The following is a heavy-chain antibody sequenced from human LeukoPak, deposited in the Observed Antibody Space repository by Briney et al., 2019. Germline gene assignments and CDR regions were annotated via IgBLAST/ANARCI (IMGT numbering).Heavy chain of an antibody. D-gene: IGHD6-19*01. J-gene: IGHJ3*02. Sequence: GESLTLSCAASGFTFSSYGMHWVRQAPGKGLEWVAVIRYDGSNKYYADSVKGRFTISRDNSKNTLYLQMNSLRAEDTAVYYCAKDQGSVAVAGTMGDAFDIWGQGTMVTVSS. CDR1: GFTFSSYG. V-gene: IGHV3-30*02. CDR3: AKDQGSVAVAGTMGDAFDI. CDR2: IRYDGSNK.